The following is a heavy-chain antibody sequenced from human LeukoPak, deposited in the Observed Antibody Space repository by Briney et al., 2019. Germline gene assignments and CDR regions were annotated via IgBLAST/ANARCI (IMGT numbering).Heavy chain of an antibody. D-gene: IGHD6-13*01. CDR3: ARDSAGNDY. CDR1: SFTINTNC. J-gene: IGHJ4*02. CDR2: IKQDGSEK. V-gene: IGHV3-7*01. Sequence: WGYLRRSSSASSFTINTNCMIRVRQAPGMGLKWVANIKQDGSEKYYVDSVKGRFTISRDNDKNTLYLQMNSPRAEDTAMYYCARDSAGNDYWGQGTLVTVSS.